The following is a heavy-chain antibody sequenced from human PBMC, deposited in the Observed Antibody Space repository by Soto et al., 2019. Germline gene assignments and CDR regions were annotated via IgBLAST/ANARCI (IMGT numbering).Heavy chain of an antibody. CDR2: IWYDGSNK. Sequence: GGSLRLSCAASGFTFSSYGMHWVRQAPGKGLEWVAVIWYDGSNKYYADSVKGRFTISRDNSKNTLYLQMNSLRAEDTAVYYCARDRLLWFGDSGFDPWGQGTLVTVSS. V-gene: IGHV3-33*01. J-gene: IGHJ5*02. CDR1: GFTFSSYG. CDR3: ARDRLLWFGDSGFDP. D-gene: IGHD3-10*01.